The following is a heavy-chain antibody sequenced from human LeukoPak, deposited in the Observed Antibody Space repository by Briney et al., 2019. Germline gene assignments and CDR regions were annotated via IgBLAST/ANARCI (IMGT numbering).Heavy chain of an antibody. CDR2: INSDGSST. D-gene: IGHD4-17*01. J-gene: IGHJ3*02. CDR3: ARDHGDPVLGAFDI. CDR1: GFTFSSYW. Sequence: PGGSLRLSCAASGFTFSSYWMHWVRQAPGKGLVWVSRINSDGSSTSYADSVKGRFTISRDNSKNTLYLQMNSLRAEDTAVYYCARDHGDPVLGAFDIWGQGTMVTVSS. V-gene: IGHV3-74*01.